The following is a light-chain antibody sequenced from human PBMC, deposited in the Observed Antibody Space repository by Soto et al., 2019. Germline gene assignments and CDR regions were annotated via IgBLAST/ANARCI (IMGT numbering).Light chain of an antibody. Sequence: TVGDRVTITCRASQSISSWLAWYQQKPGKAPKLLIYKASSLESGVPSRFSGSGSGTEFTLTISSLQPDDFATYYCQQYNSYWTFGQGTKV. J-gene: IGKJ1*01. CDR3: QQYNSYWT. CDR1: QSISSW. V-gene: IGKV1-5*03. CDR2: KAS.